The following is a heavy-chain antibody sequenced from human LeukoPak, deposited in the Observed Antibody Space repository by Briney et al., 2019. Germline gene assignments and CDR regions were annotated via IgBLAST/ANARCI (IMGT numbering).Heavy chain of an antibody. CDR1: GGSISSYY. V-gene: IGHV4-59*01. CDR2: IYYSGST. D-gene: IGHD6-13*01. J-gene: IGHJ5*02. CDR3: ARIAAAFDP. Sequence: SETLSLTCTVSGGSISSYYWSWIRQPPGKGLEWIGYIYYSGSTNYNPSLKSRVTISVDTSKNQFSLKLSSVTAAGTAVYYCARIAAAFDPWGQGTLVTVSS.